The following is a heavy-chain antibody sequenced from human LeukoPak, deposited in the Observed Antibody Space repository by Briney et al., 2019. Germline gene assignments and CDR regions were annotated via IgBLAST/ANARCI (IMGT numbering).Heavy chain of an antibody. D-gene: IGHD3-10*01. CDR3: ANYGSGTYRFDP. Sequence: SETLSLTCTVSGGSISSGGYYWSWIRQHLGKGLEWIGYINHSGTTYYNPSLKSRVTISVDTSKNHFSLMLRSVTAADTAVYYCANYGSGTYRFDPWGQGTPVTVSS. V-gene: IGHV4-31*03. CDR2: INHSGTT. CDR1: GGSISSGGYY. J-gene: IGHJ5*02.